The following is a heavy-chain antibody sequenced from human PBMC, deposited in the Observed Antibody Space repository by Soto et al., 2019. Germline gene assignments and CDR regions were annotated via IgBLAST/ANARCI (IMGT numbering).Heavy chain of an antibody. CDR1: GYTFTSYY. V-gene: IGHV1-46*01. J-gene: IGHJ6*02. D-gene: IGHD2-2*01. CDR2: INPSGGST. CDR3: ARDIVVVPAAQQDYYYYGMDV. Sequence: ASVKVSCKASGYTFTSYYIHWVRQAPGQGLEWMGIINPSGGSTSYAQKFQGRVTMTRDMSTSTVYMELSSLRSEDTAVCYCARDIVVVPAAQQDYYYYGMDVWGQGTTVTVSS.